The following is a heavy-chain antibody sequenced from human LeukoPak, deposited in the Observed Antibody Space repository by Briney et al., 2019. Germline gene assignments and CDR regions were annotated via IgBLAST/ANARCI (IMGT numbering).Heavy chain of an antibody. V-gene: IGHV4-39*07. D-gene: IGHD2-2*01. CDR3: ARESYCSSTSCYWAIDY. Sequence: PSETLSLTCTVSGGSISSSSYYWGWIRQPPGKGLEWIGSIYYSGSTYYNPSLKSRVTISVDTSKNQFSLKLSSVTAADTAVYYCARESYCSSTSCYWAIDYWGQGTLVTVSS. J-gene: IGHJ4*02. CDR2: IYYSGST. CDR1: GGSISSSSYY.